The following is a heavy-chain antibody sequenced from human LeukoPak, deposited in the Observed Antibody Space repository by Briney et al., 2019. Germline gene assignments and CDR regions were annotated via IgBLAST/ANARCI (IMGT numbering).Heavy chain of an antibody. D-gene: IGHD6-19*01. CDR2: ISAYNGNT. V-gene: IGHV1-18*04. Sequence: ASVKVSRKASGYTFTSYGISWVRQAPGQGLEWMGWISAYNGNTNYAQKLQGRVTMTTDTSTSTAYMELRSLRSDDTAVYYCAREPSKVVAVAGIDYWGQGTLVTVSS. J-gene: IGHJ4*02. CDR3: AREPSKVVAVAGIDY. CDR1: GYTFTSYG.